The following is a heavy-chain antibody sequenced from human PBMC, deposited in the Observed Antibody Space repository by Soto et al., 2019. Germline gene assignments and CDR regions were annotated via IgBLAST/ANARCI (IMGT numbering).Heavy chain of an antibody. Sequence: QVQLVQSGAEVKKPGSSVKVSCKASGGTFSSYAISWVRQAPGQGLEWMGGIIPIFGTANYAQKFQGRVTITADESTSKAYMELSSLRSEDTAVYYCARGVSSGGSCYSCYYYGMDVWGQGTTVPVSS. CDR3: ARGVSSGGSCYSCYYYGMDV. CDR2: IIPIFGTA. CDR1: GGTFSSYA. V-gene: IGHV1-69*12. J-gene: IGHJ6*02. D-gene: IGHD2-15*01.